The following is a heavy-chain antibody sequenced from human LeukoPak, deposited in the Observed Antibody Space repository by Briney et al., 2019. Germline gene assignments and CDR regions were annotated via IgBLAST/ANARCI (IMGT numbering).Heavy chain of an antibody. CDR1: GFTFSSYT. Sequence: GGSLRLSCAASGFTFSSYTMHWVRQAPGKGLEWVAVIWFDGSNTYHADSVKGRFTISRDNSKNTLYLQMNSLRAEDTASYYCASNSGSSGGYWGQGTLVTVSS. J-gene: IGHJ4*02. CDR3: ASNSGSSGGY. D-gene: IGHD1-26*01. CDR2: IWFDGSNT. V-gene: IGHV3-33*01.